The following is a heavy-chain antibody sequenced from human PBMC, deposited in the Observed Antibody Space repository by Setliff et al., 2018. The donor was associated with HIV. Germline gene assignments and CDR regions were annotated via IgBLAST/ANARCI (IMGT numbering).Heavy chain of an antibody. Sequence: SETLSLTCAVYGGSFSGFYWTWIRQPPGKGLEWIGEIKHGGNANYNPSLKSRVTISVDGSTNQFSLKLGSVTAADAAVYYRARGAYCGGASCSLTRFDPWGQGTLVTVSS. CDR3: ARGAYCGGASCSLTRFDP. CDR2: IKHGGNA. CDR1: GGSFSGFY. D-gene: IGHD2-15*01. J-gene: IGHJ5*02. V-gene: IGHV4-34*01.